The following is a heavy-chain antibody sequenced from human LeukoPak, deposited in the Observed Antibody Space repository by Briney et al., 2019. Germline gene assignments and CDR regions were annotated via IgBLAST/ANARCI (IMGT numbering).Heavy chain of an antibody. D-gene: IGHD3-22*01. CDR2: IYHSGST. CDR1: GYSISSGYY. J-gene: IGHJ4*02. Sequence: PSETLSLTCTVSGYSISSGYYWGWVRQPPGKGLEWIGSIYHSGSTYYNPSLKSRVTISVDTSKNQFSLKLSSVTAADTAVYYCASLDYYDSSGYFDSPDFDYWGQGTLVTVSS. CDR3: ASLDYYDSSGYFDSPDFDY. V-gene: IGHV4-38-2*02.